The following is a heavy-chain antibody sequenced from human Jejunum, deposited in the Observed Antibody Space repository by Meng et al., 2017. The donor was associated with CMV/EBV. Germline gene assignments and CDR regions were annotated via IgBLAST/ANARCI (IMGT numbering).Heavy chain of an antibody. Sequence: SGFTFNNAWMSWVRQAPGKGLEWVGRIKHEADGGTIDYAAPVKGRFTISRDDSIKTVYLQMNSLKTDDTAVYYCAAGTGMTDFDYWGQGTLVTVSS. J-gene: IGHJ4*02. CDR2: IKHEADGGTI. CDR3: AAGTGMTDFDY. CDR1: GFTFNNAW. D-gene: IGHD1-1*01. V-gene: IGHV3-15*01.